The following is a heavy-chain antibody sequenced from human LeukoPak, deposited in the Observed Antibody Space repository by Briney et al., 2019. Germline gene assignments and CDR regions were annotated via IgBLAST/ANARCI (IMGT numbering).Heavy chain of an antibody. D-gene: IGHD5-24*01. Sequence: SVKVSCKASGGTFSSYAISWVRQAPGQGLEWMGGIIPIFGTANYAQKFQGRVTITTDESTSTAYMELSSLRSEDTAVYYCARVLDGYNSGLFYWGQGTLVTVSS. CDR1: GGTFSSYA. CDR3: ARVLDGYNSGLFY. J-gene: IGHJ4*02. CDR2: IIPIFGTA. V-gene: IGHV1-69*05.